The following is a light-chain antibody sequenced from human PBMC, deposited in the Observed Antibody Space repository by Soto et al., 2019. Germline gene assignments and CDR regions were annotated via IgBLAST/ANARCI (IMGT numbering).Light chain of an antibody. J-gene: IGKJ1*01. CDR2: DAS. CDR3: QQYNSYPWT. CDR1: QSTSSW. Sequence: DIQMTQSPSTLSASAGDRVTITCRASQSTSSWLAWYQQKPGKAPKLLIFDASSLESGVPSRFSGSGSGTEVTLTISSLQPDDFATYYCQQYNSYPWTFGQGTKVEIK. V-gene: IGKV1-5*01.